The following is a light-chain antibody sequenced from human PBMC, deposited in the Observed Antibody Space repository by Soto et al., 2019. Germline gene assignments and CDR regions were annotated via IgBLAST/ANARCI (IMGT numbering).Light chain of an antibody. V-gene: IGKV3-15*01. J-gene: IGKJ2*01. CDR3: QQYNNWPPFT. CDR2: SAS. CDR1: QSVNIN. Sequence: EIVMTQSPATLSVSPGERVTLSCRASQSVNINLAWYQQKPGQTPRLLIYSASTRAAGIPARFSGSGSGTEFTLTISSLQSEDFAVYYCQQYNNWPPFTFGQGTKLEIK.